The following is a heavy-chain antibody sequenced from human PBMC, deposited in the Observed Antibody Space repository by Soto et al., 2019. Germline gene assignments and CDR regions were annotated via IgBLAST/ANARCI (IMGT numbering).Heavy chain of an antibody. Sequence: PSDTLSLTCTVSGGSISSGGYYWSWIRQHPGKGLEWIGYIYYSGSTYYNPSLKSQVTISVDTSKNQFSLKLSSVTAADTAVYYCARYPHDYGRGDAFDIWGQGTMVNVSS. CDR3: ARYPHDYGRGDAFDI. CDR1: GGSISSGGYY. V-gene: IGHV4-31*01. J-gene: IGHJ3*02. CDR2: IYYSGST. D-gene: IGHD4-17*01.